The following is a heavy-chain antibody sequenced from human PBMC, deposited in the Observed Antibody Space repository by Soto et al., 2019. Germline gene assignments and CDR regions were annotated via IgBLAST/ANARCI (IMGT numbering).Heavy chain of an antibody. Sequence: QITLKESAPTLVQPTQTLTLTCTFSGFSLIPTGVGVGWIRQPPGKALEWVAVIYWDNDKRYNPSLRSRLLITKDTSRNQVVLIMINVDPVDTATYYCAHLTITYGGVVGLDAFDIWGQGTLIAVSS. D-gene: IGHD3-16*01. J-gene: IGHJ3*02. CDR2: IYWDNDK. CDR3: AHLTITYGGVVGLDAFDI. CDR1: GFSLIPTGVG. V-gene: IGHV2-5*02.